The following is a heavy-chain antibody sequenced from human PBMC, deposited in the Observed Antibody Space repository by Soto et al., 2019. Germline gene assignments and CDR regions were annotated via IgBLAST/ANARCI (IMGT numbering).Heavy chain of an antibody. V-gene: IGHV3-15*07. Sequence: PGGSLRLSCGASGFTFSNAWINWVRQAPGKGLEWVGRVKSKNDGGTTDFAAPVKGRFAISRDDSKNMVYLEMNSLQTEDTAIYYCTTDSYITSIIVRFDYWGHGTLVTVS. J-gene: IGHJ4*01. CDR1: GFTFSNAW. CDR3: TTDSYITSIIVRFDY. D-gene: IGHD3-22*01. CDR2: VKSKNDGGTT.